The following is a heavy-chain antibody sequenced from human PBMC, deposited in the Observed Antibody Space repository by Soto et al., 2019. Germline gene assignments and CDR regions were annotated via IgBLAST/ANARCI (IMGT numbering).Heavy chain of an antibody. CDR2: IYSKAGKM. Sequence: QVHLLQSGAEVQKPGASVKVSCKTSGYTFNDFGITWVRQAPGLGLEWLGWIYSKAGKMNFAPKFQNRVIMTTDPSTSTAFMELTSLTFDGSAIYFCARDIAFDIDYWGQGTLVTVS. V-gene: IGHV1-18*01. D-gene: IGHD2-15*01. CDR3: ARDIAFDIDY. J-gene: IGHJ4*02. CDR1: GYTFNDFG.